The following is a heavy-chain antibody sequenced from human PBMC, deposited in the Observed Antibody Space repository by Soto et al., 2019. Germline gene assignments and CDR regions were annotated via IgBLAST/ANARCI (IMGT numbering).Heavy chain of an antibody. Sequence: PSETQSLTCAVYGGSFGGYYWSLLRQPPGKGLEWIGEINHSGSTNYNPSLKSRVTISVDTSKNQFSLKLSSVTAADTAVYYCARNWASSSSYFDYWGQGTLVTSPQ. CDR1: GGSFGGYY. D-gene: IGHD6-6*01. V-gene: IGHV4-34*01. CDR2: INHSGST. CDR3: ARNWASSSSYFDY. J-gene: IGHJ4*02.